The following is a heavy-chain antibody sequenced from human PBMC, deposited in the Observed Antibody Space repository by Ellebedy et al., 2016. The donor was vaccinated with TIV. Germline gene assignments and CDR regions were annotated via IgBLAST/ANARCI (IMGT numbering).Heavy chain of an antibody. J-gene: IGHJ4*02. CDR2: VYHSGHT. CDR1: GGSINSDNY. V-gene: IGHV4-4*02. CDR3: ARDGAGRWDY. Sequence: MPSETLSLTCGVSGGSINSDNYWSWVRQSPGRGLEWIGEVYHSGHTNYNPSLRSRVSISVDTSKNQLSLGLSSVTAADTAVYYCARDGAGRWDYWGPGTLVTVSS. D-gene: IGHD4-23*01.